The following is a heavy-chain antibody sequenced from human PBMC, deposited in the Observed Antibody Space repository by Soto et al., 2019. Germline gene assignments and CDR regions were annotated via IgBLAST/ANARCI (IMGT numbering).Heavy chain of an antibody. J-gene: IGHJ4*02. Sequence: GAPLKIACKGSGSSFTSYWIGWVRQMPGKGLEWMGIIYPDDYDTRYNPSFQGQVTISADKTLNTAYLQWSRLKASDTAMYYCARQGILGYWGRGAPVT. CDR3: ARQGILGY. CDR2: IYPDDYDT. CDR1: GSSFTSYW. D-gene: IGHD1-26*01. V-gene: IGHV5-51*01.